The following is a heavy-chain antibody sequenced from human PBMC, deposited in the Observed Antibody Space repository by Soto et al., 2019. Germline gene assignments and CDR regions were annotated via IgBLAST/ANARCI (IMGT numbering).Heavy chain of an antibody. CDR2: MNPINGAT. V-gene: IGHV1-8*02. J-gene: IGHJ6*02. Sequence: GASGKVSCKASGYDFGAYDINWVRQGSGQGVGWMGWMNPINGATGSARRFQGRVSMTRNTATGTAYLELTSLRSDDSAVYYCGRGPSPRAPAGGTPYYYAMDVWGQGTTVTVS. CDR3: GRGPSPRAPAGGTPYYYAMDV. D-gene: IGHD6-13*01. CDR1: GYDFGAYD.